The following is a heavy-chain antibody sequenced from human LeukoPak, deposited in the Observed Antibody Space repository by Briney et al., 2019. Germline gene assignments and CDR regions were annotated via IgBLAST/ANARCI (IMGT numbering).Heavy chain of an antibody. Sequence: ASVKVSCKASGYTFTSYYMHWVRQAPGQGLEWMGGIISIFGTANYAQKFQGRVTITADESTSTAYMELSSLRSEDTAVYYCAREAQYYDILTGYYRWFDPWGQEPWSPSPQ. CDR3: AREAQYYDILTGYYRWFDP. CDR2: IISIFGTA. J-gene: IGHJ5*02. V-gene: IGHV1-69*13. D-gene: IGHD3-9*01. CDR1: GYTFTSYY.